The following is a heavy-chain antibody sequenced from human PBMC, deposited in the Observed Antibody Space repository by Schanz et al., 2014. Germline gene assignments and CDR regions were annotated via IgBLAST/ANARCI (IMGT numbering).Heavy chain of an antibody. J-gene: IGHJ2*01. CDR1: GFIFGSSV. V-gene: IGHV3-23*01. CDR2: ISGDHRNT. CDR3: AKGAPCPFDL. Sequence: EVQLLESGGGLIQPGGSLRLSCAASGFIFGSSVMAWVRQAPGKGLEWVSSISGDHRNTFYADSVKGRFTISRDNSKTTLYLQMNSLRAEDTAIYYCAKGAPCPFDLWGRGTLITVSA.